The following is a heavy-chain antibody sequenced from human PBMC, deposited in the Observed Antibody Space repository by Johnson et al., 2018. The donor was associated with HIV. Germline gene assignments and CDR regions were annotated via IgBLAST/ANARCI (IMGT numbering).Heavy chain of an antibody. D-gene: IGHD3-3*01. CDR2: IYSGGGT. V-gene: IGHV3-66*01. Sequence: VQLVESGGGLVQPGGSLRLSCAASGFTVSSNYMSWVRQAPGKGLEWVSVIYSGGGTYYEDSVKGRFTISRDNSKNTLYLQMNSLRAEDTAVYYCARTSLEWLLFAFDIWGQGTMVTVSS. CDR3: ARTSLEWLLFAFDI. J-gene: IGHJ3*02. CDR1: GFTVSSNY.